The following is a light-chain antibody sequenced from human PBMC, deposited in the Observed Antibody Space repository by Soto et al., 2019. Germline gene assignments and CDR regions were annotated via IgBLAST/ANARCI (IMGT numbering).Light chain of an antibody. CDR2: EVR. CDR3: CSYTRTSNHYF. J-gene: IGLJ1*01. CDR1: ISYIVGYDY. Sequence: QSLLTQPASVSRSPGQSITISFTGTISYIVGYDYFSCYQQRPGKAPKLMIYEVRYRPSGFSNLFSGSKSGNTSSLTISGLQAEDEAVYYCCSYTRTSNHYFFGSGTKVPV. V-gene: IGLV2-14*01.